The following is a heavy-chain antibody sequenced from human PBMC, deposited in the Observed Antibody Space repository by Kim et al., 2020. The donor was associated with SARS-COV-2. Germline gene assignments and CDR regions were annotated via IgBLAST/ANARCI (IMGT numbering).Heavy chain of an antibody. V-gene: IGHV4-38-2*02. CDR2: IYHSGST. J-gene: IGHJ4*02. CDR3: AREGRSYDSSGYYEYYFDY. CDR1: GYSISSGYY. D-gene: IGHD3-22*01. Sequence: SETLSLTCTVSGYSISSGYYWGWIRQPPGKGLEWIGSIYHSGSTYYNPSLKSRVTISVDTSKNQFSLKLSSVTAADTAVYYCAREGRSYDSSGYYEYYFDYWGQGTLVTVSS.